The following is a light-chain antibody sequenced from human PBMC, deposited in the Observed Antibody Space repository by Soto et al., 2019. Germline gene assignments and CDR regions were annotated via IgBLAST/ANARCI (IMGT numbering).Light chain of an antibody. Sequence: QSVLTQPPSASGSPGQSVTISCTGTSSDIGGYNYVSWYQQYPGKAPKLMIYEVSKRPSGVPDRFSGSKSGNTAFLTVSGLQAEDEADYYCSSYAGSNNYVFGTGTKVTVL. V-gene: IGLV2-8*01. J-gene: IGLJ1*01. CDR2: EVS. CDR3: SSYAGSNNYV. CDR1: SSDIGGYNY.